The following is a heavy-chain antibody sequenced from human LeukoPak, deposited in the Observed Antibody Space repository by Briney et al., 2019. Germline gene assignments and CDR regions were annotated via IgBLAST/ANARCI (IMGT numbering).Heavy chain of an antibody. J-gene: IGHJ4*02. CDR3: ARGSRVTPDH. Sequence: PGGSLRPSCEASGFTFTNFWMHWVRQTPGKGPVWVSYINSDGSSLKYADSVKGRFTISRDNSKNTVHLQMNDLRAEDRAVYFCARGSRVTPDHWGQGILVTVSS. V-gene: IGHV3-74*03. CDR1: GFTFTNFW. CDR2: INSDGSSL. D-gene: IGHD2-21*02.